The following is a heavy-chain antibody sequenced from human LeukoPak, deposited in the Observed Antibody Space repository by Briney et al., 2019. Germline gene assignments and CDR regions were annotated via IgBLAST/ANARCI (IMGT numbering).Heavy chain of an antibody. D-gene: IGHD5-18*01. Sequence: PSETLSLTCTVSGCSISSYYWSWIRQPPGKGLEWIGYIYYSGSTNYNPSLKSRVTISVDTSKNQFSLKLSSVTAADTTVYYCARRRGYSLDYWGQGTLVTVSS. J-gene: IGHJ4*02. V-gene: IGHV4-59*01. CDR3: ARRRGYSLDY. CDR1: GCSISSYY. CDR2: IYYSGST.